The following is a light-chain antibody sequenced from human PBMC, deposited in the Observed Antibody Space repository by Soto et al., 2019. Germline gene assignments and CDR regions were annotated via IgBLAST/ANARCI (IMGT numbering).Light chain of an antibody. CDR2: KAS. CDR3: QPYNSYWT. V-gene: IGKV1-5*03. Sequence: DIQMTQSPSTLSASVGDRVTITCRASQSISSWLAWYQQKPGKAPKLLIYKASSLESGVPSRFSGSGSGTGFPLSISTLQTDDVATYDCQPYNSYWTFGQGTKVEIK. J-gene: IGKJ1*01. CDR1: QSISSW.